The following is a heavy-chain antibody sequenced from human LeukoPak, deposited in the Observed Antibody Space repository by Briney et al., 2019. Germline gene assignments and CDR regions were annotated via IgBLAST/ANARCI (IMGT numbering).Heavy chain of an antibody. V-gene: IGHV4-59*01. CDR2: YSGST. J-gene: IGHJ4*02. D-gene: IGHD3-22*01. CDR1: VTPSEVT. CDR3: ASIRRTRTASSGYYPWGYFDY. Sequence: RSSRPCPSPALSLVTPSEVTIEAGSGSPQGRDWSGLDYSGSTNYNPSLKSRVTISVDTSKNQFSLKLSSVTAADTAVYYCASIRRTRTASSGYYPWGYFDYWGQGTLVTVSS.